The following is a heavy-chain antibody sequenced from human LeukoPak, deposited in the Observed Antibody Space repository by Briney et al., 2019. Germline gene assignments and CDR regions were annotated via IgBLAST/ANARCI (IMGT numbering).Heavy chain of an antibody. Sequence: GGSLRLSCAASGFTVSSNYMSWARQAPGKGLEWVSVIYSGGSTYYADSVKGRFTISRHNSKNTLYLQMNSLRAEDTAVYYCAREDTTYYYSMDVWGQGTTVTVSS. V-gene: IGHV3-53*04. D-gene: IGHD1-1*01. CDR3: AREDTTYYYSMDV. CDR2: IYSGGST. CDR1: GFTVSSNY. J-gene: IGHJ6*02.